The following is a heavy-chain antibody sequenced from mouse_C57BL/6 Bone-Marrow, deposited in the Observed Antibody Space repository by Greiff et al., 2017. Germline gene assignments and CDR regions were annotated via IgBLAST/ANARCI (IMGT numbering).Heavy chain of an antibody. CDR3: ARLNAMDY. Sequence: DVMLVESGGGLVKPGGSLKLSCAASGFTFSDYGMHWVRQAPEKGLEWVAYISSGSSTIYYAATVKGRFTISRDNAKNTLFLQMTSLRSEDTAMYYCARLNAMDYWGQGTSVTVSS. J-gene: IGHJ4*01. CDR1: GFTFSDYG. CDR2: ISSGSSTI. V-gene: IGHV5-17*01.